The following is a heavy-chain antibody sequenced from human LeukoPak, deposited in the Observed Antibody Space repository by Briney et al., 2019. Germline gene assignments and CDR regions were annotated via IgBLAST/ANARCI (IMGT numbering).Heavy chain of an antibody. CDR3: ARERTGVAAIPGGWFDP. V-gene: IGHV4-30-4*01. Sequence: SETLSLTCTVSGGSISSGDYYWSWIRRPPGKGLEWIGYIYYSGSTYYNPSLKSRVTISVDTSKNQFSLKLSSVTAADTAVYYCARERTGVAAIPGGWFDPWGQGTLVTVSS. D-gene: IGHD2-21*02. CDR2: IYYSGST. CDR1: GGSISSGDYY. J-gene: IGHJ5*02.